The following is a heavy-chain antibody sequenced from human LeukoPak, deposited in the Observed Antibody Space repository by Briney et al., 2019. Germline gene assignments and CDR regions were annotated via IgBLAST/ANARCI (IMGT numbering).Heavy chain of an antibody. CDR2: IYSSGST. J-gene: IGHJ4*02. CDR3: ARHVGIHLWSLYFDY. Sequence: SETLSLTCIVSGGSISSYYWSWIRQPPGKGLEWIGYIYSSGSTDYNPSLKSRVTISLDTSNHQFSLKLTSVTAADTAVYYCARHVGIHLWSLYFDYWGQGPLVTVSS. V-gene: IGHV4-59*08. D-gene: IGHD5-18*01. CDR1: GGSISSYY.